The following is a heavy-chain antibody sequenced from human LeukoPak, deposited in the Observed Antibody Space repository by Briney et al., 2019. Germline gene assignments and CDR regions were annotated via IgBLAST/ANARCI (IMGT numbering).Heavy chain of an antibody. V-gene: IGHV1-8*01. CDR1: GYTFTSYD. J-gene: IGHJ6*02. CDR3: ARDADSSGWYVNYYYYGTDV. CDR2: MNPNSGNT. D-gene: IGHD6-19*01. Sequence: ASVKVSCKASGYTFTSYDINWVRQATGQGLEWMGWMNPNSGNTGYAQKFQGRVTMTRNTSISTAYMELSSLRSEDTAVYYCARDADSSGWYVNYYYYGTDVWGQGTTVTVSS.